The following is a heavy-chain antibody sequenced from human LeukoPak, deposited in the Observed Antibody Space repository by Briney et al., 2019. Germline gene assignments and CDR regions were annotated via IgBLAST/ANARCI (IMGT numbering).Heavy chain of an antibody. CDR1: GFTFSNFL. Sequence: GGSLRLSCAASGFTFSNFLMTWVRQAPGKGLEWVANIQHDGSGEFYVDSVKGRFTISRDNARNLLFLQMDSLRVEDSAVYYCARDPLRRFDYWGQGTQVTVSS. CDR3: ARDPLRRFDY. J-gene: IGHJ4*02. D-gene: IGHD6-6*01. CDR2: IQHDGSGE. V-gene: IGHV3-7*01.